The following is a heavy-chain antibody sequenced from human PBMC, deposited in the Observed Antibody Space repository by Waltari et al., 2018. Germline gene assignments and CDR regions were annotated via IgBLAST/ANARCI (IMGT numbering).Heavy chain of an antibody. CDR2: IYTSGRT. CDR3: ARGLNTIFGVVTPFDY. Sequence: QVQLQESGPGLVKPSQTLSLTCTVSGGSISSGSYYWSWIRQPAGKGLEWIGRIYTSGRTNYNPSPKSRVTISVDTSKNQFSLKLSSVTAADTAVYYCARGLNTIFGVVTPFDYWGQGTLVTVSS. D-gene: IGHD3-3*01. J-gene: IGHJ4*02. V-gene: IGHV4-61*02. CDR1: GGSISSGSYY.